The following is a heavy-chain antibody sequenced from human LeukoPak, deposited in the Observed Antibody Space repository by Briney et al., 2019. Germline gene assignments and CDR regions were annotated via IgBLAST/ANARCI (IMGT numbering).Heavy chain of an antibody. CDR1: VYTFTIYY. Sequence: ASVTVSFTASVYTFTIYYMHWVRPAPAQGREWVGIINPSGGSTSYAQKFQGRVTMTRDTSTSTVYMELSSLRSEDTAVYYCARAPYCSGGSCFYYFDYWGQGTLVTVSS. J-gene: IGHJ4*02. CDR2: INPSGGST. D-gene: IGHD2-15*01. V-gene: IGHV1-46*01. CDR3: ARAPYCSGGSCFYYFDY.